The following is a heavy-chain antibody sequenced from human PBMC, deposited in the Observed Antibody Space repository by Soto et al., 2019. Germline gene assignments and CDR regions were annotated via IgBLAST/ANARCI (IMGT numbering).Heavy chain of an antibody. Sequence: SETLSLTCTVSGDSINNGDYFWTWIRQNPGKGLEWIGYIYYSGATYFNPSLRSRADISLDKSKNEFSLNLRSVTAADTAVYYCGTASGAYSYDGAYWGQGILVTVSS. CDR3: GTASGAYSYDGAY. CDR2: IYYSGAT. D-gene: IGHD3-22*01. CDR1: GDSINNGDYF. J-gene: IGHJ4*02. V-gene: IGHV4-31*03.